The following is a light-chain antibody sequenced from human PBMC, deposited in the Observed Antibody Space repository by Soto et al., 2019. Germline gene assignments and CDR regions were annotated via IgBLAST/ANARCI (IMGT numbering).Light chain of an antibody. V-gene: IGKV3-15*01. J-gene: IGKJ3*01. CDR2: GAS. Sequence: EIVMTQSPATLSVSPGERATLSCRASQSVSSNLAWYQQKPGQAPRLLIYGASSRATGIPVRFSGTGSRTEFTFTISSLQSEDSAVYYCLQYNDWPVFTFGPGTTVDI. CDR3: LQYNDWPVFT. CDR1: QSVSSN.